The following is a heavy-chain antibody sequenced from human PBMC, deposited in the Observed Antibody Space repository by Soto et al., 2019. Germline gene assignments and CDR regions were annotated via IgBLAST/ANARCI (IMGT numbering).Heavy chain of an antibody. V-gene: IGHV4-4*02. D-gene: IGHD3-22*01. Sequence: QVKLQESGPGLVKPSGTLSLTCAVSGVSISSNNWWSWVRQPPGKGLEWIGEMYHTGSTNYNPSLKSRVTISVDKAKNHFSLALNSVTAADTAVYYCARSSRYQYDSSEGNFDYWGQGTLVTVSS. CDR2: MYHTGST. J-gene: IGHJ4*02. CDR1: GVSISSNNW. CDR3: ARSSRYQYDSSEGNFDY.